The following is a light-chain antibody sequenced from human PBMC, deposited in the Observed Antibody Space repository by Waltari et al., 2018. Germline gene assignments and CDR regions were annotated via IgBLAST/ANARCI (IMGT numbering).Light chain of an antibody. CDR2: DVS. V-gene: IGLV2-14*03. CDR1: SSDVGGYKY. J-gene: IGLJ1*01. CDR3: SSYTSSSPYV. Sequence: QSALTQPASVSGSPGQSITISCTGISSDVGGYKYVSWYQQYPGKAPKLMIYDVSNRPSGVSNRFSGSKSGNTDSLTISGLQAEDEADYYCSSYTSSSPYVFGTGTKVTVL.